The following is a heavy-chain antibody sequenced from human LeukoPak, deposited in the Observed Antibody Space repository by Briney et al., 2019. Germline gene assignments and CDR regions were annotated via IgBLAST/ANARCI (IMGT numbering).Heavy chain of an antibody. CDR2: IYHSGST. CDR1: GGSISSGGYY. V-gene: IGHV4-30-2*01. CDR3: ARDIVVVPPAISYPFL. D-gene: IGHD2-2*02. Sequence: PSETLSLTCTVSGGSISSGGYYWSWIRQPPGKGLEWIGYIYHSGSTYYNPSLKSRVTISVDRSKNQFSLKLSSVTAADAAVYYCARDIVVVPPAISYPFLWGQGTLVTVSS. J-gene: IGHJ4*02.